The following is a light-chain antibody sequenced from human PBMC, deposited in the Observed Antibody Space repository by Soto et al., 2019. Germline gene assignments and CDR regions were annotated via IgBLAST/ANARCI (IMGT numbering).Light chain of an antibody. V-gene: IGKV1-5*03. CDR3: QQYKTYPWT. CDR1: QSISSW. Sequence: DIPMTQSPSTLSTSVGDRVTITCRASQSISSWLAWYQQKPGKAPKLLIYGASSLEGGVPSRFGGSGSGTEFTLTISSLQPDDFATYYCQQYKTYPWTFGQGTKVEIK. J-gene: IGKJ1*01. CDR2: GAS.